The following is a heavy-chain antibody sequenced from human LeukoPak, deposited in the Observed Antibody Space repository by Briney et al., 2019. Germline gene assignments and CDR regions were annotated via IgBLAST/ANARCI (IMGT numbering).Heavy chain of an antibody. CDR3: ARDSRITMIVVVRPYYMDV. CDR2: ISSSSSTI. Sequence: PGGSLRLSCAASGFTFSSYSMNWVRQAPGKGLEWVSYISSSSSTIYYADSVKGRFTISRDNAKNSLYLQMNRLRAEDTAVYYCARDSRITMIVVVRPYYMDVWGKGTTVTVSS. CDR1: GFTFSSYS. D-gene: IGHD3-22*01. J-gene: IGHJ6*03. V-gene: IGHV3-48*01.